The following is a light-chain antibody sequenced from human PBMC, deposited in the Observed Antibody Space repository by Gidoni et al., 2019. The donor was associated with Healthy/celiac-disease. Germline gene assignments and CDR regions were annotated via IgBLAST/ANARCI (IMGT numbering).Light chain of an antibody. Sequence: VLTQPPSISGAPGQRVTISCTGRRSNFRAGYDVHWYQQLPGTTPRLLIYGNTLRPSGVPDRFSASKSGTSASLAITGLQAEDEATYSFQSFDSSLRGPVFCGGTRLTVL. CDR3: QSFDSSLRGPV. CDR1: RSNFRAGYD. V-gene: IGLV1-40*01. J-gene: IGLJ2*01. CDR2: GNT.